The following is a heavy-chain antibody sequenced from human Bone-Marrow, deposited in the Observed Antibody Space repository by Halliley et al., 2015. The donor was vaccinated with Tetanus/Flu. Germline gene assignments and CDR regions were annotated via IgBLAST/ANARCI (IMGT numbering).Heavy chain of an antibody. J-gene: IGHJ4*02. CDR2: AGRI. V-gene: IGHV3-23*01. CDR3: AEDYGSGVLNDENLPFDY. Sequence: AGRIYYADSVKGRFTISRDNSKNTVYLQMNSLKVEDTAVYYCAEDYGSGVLNDENLPFDYWGQGTLVTVSS. D-gene: IGHD1-1*01.